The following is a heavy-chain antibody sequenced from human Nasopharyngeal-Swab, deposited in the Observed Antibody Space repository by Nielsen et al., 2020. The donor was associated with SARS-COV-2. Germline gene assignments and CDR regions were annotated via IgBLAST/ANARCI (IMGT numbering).Heavy chain of an antibody. CDR3: AKTGNYYDSSGAGFDP. CDR1: GFRFGRYW. Sequence: GGSLRLSCTASGFRFGRYWMSWVRQFPGKGLEWVANVNEDGSEKYYVDSVKGRFTISRDNAKNSLHLQMDSLRAEDTAVYYCAKTGNYYDSSGAGFDPWGQGTLVTVSS. D-gene: IGHD3-22*01. V-gene: IGHV3-7*03. CDR2: VNEDGSEK. J-gene: IGHJ5*02.